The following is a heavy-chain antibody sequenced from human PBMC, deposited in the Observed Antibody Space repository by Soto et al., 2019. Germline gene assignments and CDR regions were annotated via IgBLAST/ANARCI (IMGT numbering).Heavy chain of an antibody. CDR2: ISGGGSST. J-gene: IGHJ4*02. CDR3: AKAKTYIAVALPNDY. V-gene: IGHV3-23*01. D-gene: IGHD6-19*01. Sequence: GGSLRLSCAASGFMFKSHAMTWVRQAPGKGLEWVSAISGGGSSTYYADSVKGRFTISRDNSKNTLYLQMNNLTAEDTAVYFCAKAKTYIAVALPNDYWGQGTLVTVS. CDR1: GFMFKSHA.